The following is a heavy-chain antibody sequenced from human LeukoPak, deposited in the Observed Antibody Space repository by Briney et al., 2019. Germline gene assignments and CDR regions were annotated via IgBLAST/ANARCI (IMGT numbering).Heavy chain of an antibody. V-gene: IGHV1-58*02. CDR3: AADPDSSGWYGGGDY. J-gene: IGHJ4*02. Sequence: SVKVSCKASGSTFTSSAMQWVRQARGQRLEWIGWIVVGSGNTNYAQKFQERVTITRDMSTSTAYMELSSLRSEDTAVYYCAADPDSSGWYGGGDYWGQGTLVTVSS. CDR1: GSTFTSSA. CDR2: IVVGSGNT. D-gene: IGHD6-19*01.